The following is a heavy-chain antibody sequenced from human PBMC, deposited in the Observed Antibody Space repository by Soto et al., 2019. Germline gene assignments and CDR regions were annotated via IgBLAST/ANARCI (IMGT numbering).Heavy chain of an antibody. D-gene: IGHD3-16*01. V-gene: IGHV1-2*02. J-gene: IGHJ5*02. CDR1: GYTFTGYF. Sequence: RASVKVSCKASGYTFTGYFIHWVRQAPGQGLEWMGWINPNSGATKYAQKFQGRVTMTRETSIRTAYMELSSRSSDDTAVYYCARGGGTTLAPLPWGQGTPVTVSS. CDR3: ARGGGTTLAPLP. CDR2: INPNSGAT.